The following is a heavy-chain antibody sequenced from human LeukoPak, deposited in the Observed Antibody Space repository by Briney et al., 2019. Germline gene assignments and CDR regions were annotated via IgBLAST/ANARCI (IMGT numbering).Heavy chain of an antibody. CDR3: ARINWNSDP. CDR1: GFTFSSYA. V-gene: IGHV4-34*01. J-gene: IGHJ5*02. CDR2: INHSGST. D-gene: IGHD1-7*01. Sequence: GSLRLSCAASGFTFSSYAMSWIRQPPGKGLEWIGEINHSGSTNYNPSLKSRVTISVDTSKNQFSLKLSSVTAADTAVYYCARINWNSDPWGQGTLVTVSS.